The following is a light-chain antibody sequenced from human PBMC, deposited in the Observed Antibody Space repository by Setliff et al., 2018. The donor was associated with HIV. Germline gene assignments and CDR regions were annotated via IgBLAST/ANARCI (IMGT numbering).Light chain of an antibody. J-gene: IGLJ3*02. CDR1: SRDVGNYNL. CDR2: STN. Sequence: QSVLTQPASVSGYPGQSITISCKGPSRDVGNYNLVSWYQQHPDKVPKLIIYSTNRRPSGVSYRFSASKSASTASLTISGLQAEDEADYYCYSYASSLTSWVFGGGTKVTVL. V-gene: IGLV2-23*01. CDR3: YSYASSLTSWV.